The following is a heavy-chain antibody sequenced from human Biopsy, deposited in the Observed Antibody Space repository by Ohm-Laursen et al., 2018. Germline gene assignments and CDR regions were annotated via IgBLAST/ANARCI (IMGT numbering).Heavy chain of an antibody. J-gene: IGHJ4*02. CDR2: FDREERKT. CDR3: ATGPYYDTRFYYNVRPFDF. V-gene: IGHV1-24*01. D-gene: IGHD3-10*01. CDR1: GYTLTELS. Sequence: GASVKVSCKVSGYTLTELSIHWVRQTGGKGLEWMGGFDREERKTVYAEKFQGRVTMTEDTSTDTVYMEVTNLRSDDTAVYYCATGPYYDTRFYYNVRPFDFWGQGTLVTVSS.